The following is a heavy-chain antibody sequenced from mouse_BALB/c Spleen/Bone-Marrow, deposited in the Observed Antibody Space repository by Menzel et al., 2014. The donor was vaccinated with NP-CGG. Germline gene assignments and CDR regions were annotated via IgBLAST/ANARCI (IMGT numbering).Heavy chain of an antibody. Sequence: EVKLVESGGGLVQPGGSRKLSCAASGFTFSSFGMHWVRQAPEKGLEWVAYISSGSSTVYYADKVMGRFTISRDNPKNTLFLQMTSLRSEDTAMYYCARSGSSSGYFVYWGQGTTLTVSS. D-gene: IGHD1-1*01. CDR1: GFTFSSFG. V-gene: IGHV5-17*02. J-gene: IGHJ2*01. CDR3: ARSGSSSGYFVY. CDR2: ISSGSSTV.